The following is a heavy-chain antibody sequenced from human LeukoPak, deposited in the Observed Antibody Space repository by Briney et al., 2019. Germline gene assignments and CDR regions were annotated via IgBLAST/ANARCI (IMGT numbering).Heavy chain of an antibody. Sequence: GSLRLSCAASGFTFRTYNMNWVRQAPGKGLEWIGYIYYSGSTNYNPSLKSRVTISVDTSKNQFSLKLSSVTAADTAVYYCARDRVGQQLVGRNYYYYYMDVWGKGTTVTISS. CDR3: ARDRVGQQLVGRNYYYYYMDV. V-gene: IGHV4-59*01. CDR2: IYYSGST. CDR1: GFTFRTYN. J-gene: IGHJ6*03. D-gene: IGHD6-13*01.